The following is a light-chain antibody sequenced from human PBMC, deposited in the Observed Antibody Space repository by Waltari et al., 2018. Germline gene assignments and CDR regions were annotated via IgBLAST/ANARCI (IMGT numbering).Light chain of an antibody. CDR3: QQYISYPWT. CDR1: QTVDSW. V-gene: IGKV1-5*03. J-gene: IGKJ1*01. CDR2: KAS. Sequence: DIQMTQSTSPLSASVGDRVIMSCRASQTVDSWLAWYQQKPGQAPKLLIYKASSLESGVPSRFSGSGSGTEFTLTISSLQPDDFATYYCQQYISYPWTFGQGTKVEIK.